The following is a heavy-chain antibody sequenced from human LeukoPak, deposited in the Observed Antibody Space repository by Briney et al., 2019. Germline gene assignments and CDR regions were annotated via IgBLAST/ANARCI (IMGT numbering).Heavy chain of an antibody. CDR3: ARVSWFGELTPYFDY. CDR1: GRSISSGDYS. CDR2: IYHSGNT. D-gene: IGHD3-10*01. J-gene: IGHJ4*02. V-gene: IGHV4-30-2*01. Sequence: SETQSLTCAVSGRSISSGDYSWSWIRQPPGKGLEWIGYIYHSGNTYDNPSLKSRVTISVDRSKNQLTLKLSSVTAADTAVYYCARVSWFGELTPYFDYWGQGTLVTVSS.